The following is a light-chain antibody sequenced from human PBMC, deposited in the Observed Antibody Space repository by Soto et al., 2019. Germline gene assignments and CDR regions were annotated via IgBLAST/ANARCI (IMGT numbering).Light chain of an antibody. CDR2: GNS. CDR3: QSFDGSLSGYVV. J-gene: IGLJ2*01. CDR1: SSNIGAGYD. Sequence: QSVLTQPPSVSGAPGQRVTISCTGSSSNIGAGYDVHWYQQLPGTPPKLLIYGNSNRPSGVPDRFSGSKSGTSASLAITGLQAEDEADYYCQSFDGSLSGYVVFGGGTKLTVL. V-gene: IGLV1-40*01.